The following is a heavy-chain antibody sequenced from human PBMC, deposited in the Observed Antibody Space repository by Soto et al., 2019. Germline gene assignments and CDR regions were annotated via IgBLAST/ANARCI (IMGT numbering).Heavy chain of an antibody. CDR1: GFTFSSYG. CDR2: ISYDGSNK. CDR3: AKASYYFDY. Sequence: QVQLVESGGGVVQPGRSLRLSCAASGFTFSSYGMHWVRQAPGKGLEWVAVISYDGSNKYYADSVKGRFTISRDNSKNTLYLQMNSLRAEETAVYYCAKASYYFDYWGQGTLVTVSS. V-gene: IGHV3-30*18. J-gene: IGHJ4*02.